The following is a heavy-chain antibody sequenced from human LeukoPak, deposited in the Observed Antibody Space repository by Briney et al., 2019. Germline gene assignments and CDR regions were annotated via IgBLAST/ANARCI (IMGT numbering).Heavy chain of an antibody. V-gene: IGHV3-7*01. Sequence: GGSLRLSCEASGFTFTSYWMSWVRQAPGKGLEGVANIKDDGGERYYVDSVKGRFTISRDNSKNVLYLQMNSLRAEDTAVYYCGRDPYYDALDYWGQGTLVTVSS. CDR2: IKDDGGER. D-gene: IGHD3-22*01. CDR1: GFTFTSYW. CDR3: GRDPYYDALDY. J-gene: IGHJ4*02.